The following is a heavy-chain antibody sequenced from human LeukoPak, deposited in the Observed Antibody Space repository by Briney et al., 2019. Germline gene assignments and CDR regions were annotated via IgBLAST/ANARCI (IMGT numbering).Heavy chain of an antibody. CDR1: GGTFSSYA. CDR2: IIPIFGTA. V-gene: IGHV1-69*05. CDR3: ARGVRYSGSPKWFDP. Sequence: SSVKVSCKASGGTFSSYAISWVRQAPGQGLEWMGGIIPIFGTANYAQKFQGRVTITTDESKSTAYMELSSLRSEDTAVYYCARGVRYSGSPKWFDPWGQGTLVAVSS. D-gene: IGHD1-26*01. J-gene: IGHJ5*02.